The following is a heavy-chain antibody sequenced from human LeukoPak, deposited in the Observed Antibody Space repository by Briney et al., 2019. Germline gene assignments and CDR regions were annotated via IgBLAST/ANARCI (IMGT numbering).Heavy chain of an antibody. CDR1: GGSFSGYY. Sequence: PETLSLTCAVYGGSFSGYYWSWMRQPPGKGLEWIGEINHSGSTNYNPSLKSRVTISVDTSKNQFSLKLSSVTAADTAVYYCARVYGFWSGYYTEGWFDPWGQGTLVTVSS. V-gene: IGHV4-34*01. D-gene: IGHD3-3*01. J-gene: IGHJ5*02. CDR3: ARVYGFWSGYYTEGWFDP. CDR2: INHSGST.